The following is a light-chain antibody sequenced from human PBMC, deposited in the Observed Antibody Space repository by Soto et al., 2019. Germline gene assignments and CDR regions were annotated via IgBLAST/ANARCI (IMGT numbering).Light chain of an antibody. Sequence: QAVVTQEPSLTVSPGGTVTLTCGSSTGGVTSGHFPCWFQQKPGQVPRTVIYSTSNKHSWTPARFSGSLLGGKAALTLSGAQPEDEADYYCSLSDSGVRVFGGGTKLTVL. J-gene: IGLJ3*02. CDR3: SLSDSGVRV. V-gene: IGLV7-46*01. CDR1: TGGVTSGHF. CDR2: STS.